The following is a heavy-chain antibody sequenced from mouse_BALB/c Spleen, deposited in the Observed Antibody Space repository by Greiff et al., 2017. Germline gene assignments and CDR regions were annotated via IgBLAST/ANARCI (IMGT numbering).Heavy chain of an antibody. Sequence: QVQLQQSGAELMKPGASVKISCKATGYTFSSYWIEWVKQRPGHGLEWIGEILPGSGSTNYNEKFKGKATFTADTSSNTAYMQLSSLTSEDSAVYYCARNDYLYYFDYWGQGTTLTVSS. CDR1: GYTFSSYW. V-gene: IGHV1-9*01. J-gene: IGHJ2*01. D-gene: IGHD1-1*01. CDR3: ARNDYLYYFDY. CDR2: ILPGSGST.